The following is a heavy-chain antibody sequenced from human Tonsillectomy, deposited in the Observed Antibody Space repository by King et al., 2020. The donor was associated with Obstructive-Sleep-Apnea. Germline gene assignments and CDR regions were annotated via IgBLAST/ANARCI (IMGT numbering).Heavy chain of an antibody. D-gene: IGHD6-19*01. CDR2: ISTNTGNP. J-gene: IGHJ4*02. CDR1: GYTFANYA. Sequence: QLVQSGSELKKPGASVKVSCKASGYTFANYAMNWVRQAPGQGLEWMGLISTNTGNPAYAQGFTGRFVFSLDTSVRPAYLQISSLKAEDTAVYYCSRALLRGWYWRPAYWGQGTLVTVSS. V-gene: IGHV7-4-1*02. CDR3: SRALLRGWYWRPAY.